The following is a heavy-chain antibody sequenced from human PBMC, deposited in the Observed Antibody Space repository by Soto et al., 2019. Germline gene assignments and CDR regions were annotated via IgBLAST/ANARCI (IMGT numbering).Heavy chain of an antibody. J-gene: IGHJ5*02. V-gene: IGHV1-18*04. CDR2: ISAYNGNT. CDR1: GYTFTSYG. CDR3: ARDVSGSAPRGNWFDP. Sequence: ASVKVSCKASGYTFTSYGISWVRQAPGQGLEWMGWISAYNGNTNYAQKLQGRVTMTTGTSTSTAYMELRSLRSDDTAVYYCARDVSGSAPRGNWFDPWGQGTLVTVSS. D-gene: IGHD5-12*01.